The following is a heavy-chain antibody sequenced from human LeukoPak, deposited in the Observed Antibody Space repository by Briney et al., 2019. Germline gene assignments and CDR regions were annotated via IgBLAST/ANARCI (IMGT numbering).Heavy chain of an antibody. CDR3: ASYRYSSSSLDY. J-gene: IGHJ4*02. D-gene: IGHD6-6*01. CDR2: IYYSGST. Sequence: SETLSLTCTVSGGSISSSSYYWGWIRQPPGKGLEWIGSIYYSGSTYYNPSLESRVTISVDTSKNQFSLKLSSVTAADTAVYYCASYRYSSSSLDYWGQGTLVTVSS. V-gene: IGHV4-39*01. CDR1: GGSISSSSYY.